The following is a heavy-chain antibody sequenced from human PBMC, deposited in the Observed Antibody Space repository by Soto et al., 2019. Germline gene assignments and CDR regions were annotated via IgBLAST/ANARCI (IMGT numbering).Heavy chain of an antibody. J-gene: IGHJ4*02. CDR3: TTVAYGEYVSDY. Sequence: EVELVESGGVLVKPGGSLRLSCAASGFAFTNAWMTWVRQAPGKALEWVGRIRSQIDGGTTDYAAPVKGRFTISRDDSKNPLYLQMNSLKNEDTAVYYCTTVAYGEYVSDYWGQGTLVTVSS. CDR1: GFAFTNAW. V-gene: IGHV3-15*01. D-gene: IGHD4-17*01. CDR2: IRSQIDGGTT.